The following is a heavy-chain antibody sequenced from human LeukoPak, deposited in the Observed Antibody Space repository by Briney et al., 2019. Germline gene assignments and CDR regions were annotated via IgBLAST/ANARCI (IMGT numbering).Heavy chain of an antibody. CDR2: ISSSSYI. V-gene: IGHV3-21*01. D-gene: IGHD6-13*01. CDR3: ARELSSSSWYEH. Sequence: GGSLRLSCAASGFTFSSYSMNWVRQAPGKGLEWVSSISSSSYIYYADSVKGRFTISRDNAKNSLYLQMNSLRAEDTAVYYCARELSSSSWYEHWGQGTLVTVSS. CDR1: GFTFSSYS. J-gene: IGHJ5*02.